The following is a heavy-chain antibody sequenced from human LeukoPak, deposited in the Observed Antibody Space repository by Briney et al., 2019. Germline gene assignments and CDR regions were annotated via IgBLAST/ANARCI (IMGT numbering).Heavy chain of an antibody. D-gene: IGHD5-12*01. CDR1: GGSFSGYY. Sequence: SETLSLTCAVYGGSFSGYYWSWIRQPPGKGLEWIGEINHSGSTNYNPSLKSRVTISVDTSKNQFSLKLSSVTDADTAVYYCARGYEATQPSKYYFDYWGQGTLVTVSS. J-gene: IGHJ4*02. CDR2: INHSGST. V-gene: IGHV4-34*01. CDR3: ARGYEATQPSKYYFDY.